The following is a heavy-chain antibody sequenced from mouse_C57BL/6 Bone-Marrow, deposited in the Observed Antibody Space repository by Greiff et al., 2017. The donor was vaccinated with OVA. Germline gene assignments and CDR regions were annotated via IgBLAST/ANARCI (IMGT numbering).Heavy chain of an antibody. CDR2: ISSGSSTI. Sequence: DVKLVESGGGLVKPGGSLKLSCAASGFAFSDYGMHWVRQAPEKGLEWVAYISSGSSTIYYADTVKGRFTISRDNAKNTLFLQMTSLRSEDTAMYYCARELQAMDYWGQGTSVTVSS. V-gene: IGHV5-17*01. CDR3: ARELQAMDY. J-gene: IGHJ4*01. CDR1: GFAFSDYG. D-gene: IGHD2-1*01.